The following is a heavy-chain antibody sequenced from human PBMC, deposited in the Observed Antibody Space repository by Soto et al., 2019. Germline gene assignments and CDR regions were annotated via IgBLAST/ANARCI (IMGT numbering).Heavy chain of an antibody. V-gene: IGHV4-61*01. J-gene: IGHJ6*02. CDR3: ARSPSSNIVLVVYALGKGVDV. CDR2: IYYSGST. Sequence: QVQLQESGPGLVKPSETLSLTCTVSGGSVSSGSYYWSWIRQPPGKGLEWIGYIYYSGSTNYNPSPNSRVTRPVDPSKNQSSLKLSSVTAADTAVYYCARSPSSNIVLVVYALGKGVDVWGQGTTVTVSS. CDR1: GGSVSSGSYY. D-gene: IGHD2-8*01.